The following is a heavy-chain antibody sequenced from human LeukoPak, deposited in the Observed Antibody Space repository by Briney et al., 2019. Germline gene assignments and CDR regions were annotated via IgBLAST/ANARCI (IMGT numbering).Heavy chain of an antibody. V-gene: IGHV4-59*01. Sequence: PSETLSLTCTVSGGSISSYYWSWIRQPPGKGLEWIGYIYYSGSTNYNPSLKSRVTISVDTSKNQFSLKLSSVTAADTAVYYCARLAYCGGDCFHFDYWGQGTLVTVSS. CDR2: IYYSGST. D-gene: IGHD2-21*02. CDR3: ARLAYCGGDCFHFDY. J-gene: IGHJ4*02. CDR1: GGSISSYY.